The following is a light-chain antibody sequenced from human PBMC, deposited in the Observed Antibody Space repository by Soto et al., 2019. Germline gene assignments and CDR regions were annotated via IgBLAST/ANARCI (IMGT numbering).Light chain of an antibody. J-gene: IGKJ1*01. CDR2: TLS. CDR3: MQRIEFPWT. V-gene: IGKV2-40*01. Sequence: DIVLTQTPLSLPVTPGESASISCRASQSLLHSGDGNTYLDWYLQKPGQSPQLLIKTLSYRASGIPDRFGGRGSGTDFTLKISRVEAEDVGVYYCMQRIEFPWTFGQGPKVEFK. CDR1: QSLLHSGDGNTY.